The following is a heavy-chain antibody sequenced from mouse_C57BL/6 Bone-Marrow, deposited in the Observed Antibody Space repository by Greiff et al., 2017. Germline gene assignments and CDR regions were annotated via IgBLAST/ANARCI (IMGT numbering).Heavy chain of an antibody. CDR3: AREGIYYDYSWFAY. D-gene: IGHD2-4*01. V-gene: IGHV1-55*01. CDR2: IYPGSGST. CDR1: GYTFTSYW. Sequence: VQLQQPGAELVKPGASVKMSCKASGYTFTSYWITWVKQRPGQGLEWIGDIYPGSGSTNYNEKFKSKATPTVDTSSSTAYMQLSSLTSEDSAVYYCAREGIYYDYSWFAYWGQGTLVTVSA. J-gene: IGHJ3*01.